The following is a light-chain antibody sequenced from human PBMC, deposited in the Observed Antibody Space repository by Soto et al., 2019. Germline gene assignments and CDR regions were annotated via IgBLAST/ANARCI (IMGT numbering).Light chain of an antibody. V-gene: IGKV3-11*01. CDR3: QQRSNLPPLFT. CDR2: DAS. CDR1: QSVSSY. J-gene: IGKJ3*01. Sequence: EIVLTQSPATLSLSPGERDTLSCRASQSVSSYLAWYQQKPGQAPRLLIYDASNRATGIPARFSDSGSETDFTLTISSLEPEDFAVYYCQQRSNLPPLFTVGPGTKVDIK.